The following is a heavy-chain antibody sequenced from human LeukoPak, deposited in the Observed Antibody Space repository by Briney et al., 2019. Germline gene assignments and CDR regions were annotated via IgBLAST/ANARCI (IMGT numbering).Heavy chain of an antibody. J-gene: IGHJ4*02. CDR2: IYYSGST. D-gene: IGHD6-13*01. Sequence: PSETLSLTCTVSGGSISSYYWSWIRQPPGKGLEWIGYIYYSGSTNYNPSLKSRVTISVDTSKNQFSLKLSSVTAADTAVYYCARGGLVSSWRFDYWGQGTLVTVSS. CDR3: ARGGLVSSWRFDY. V-gene: IGHV4-59*01. CDR1: GGSISSYY.